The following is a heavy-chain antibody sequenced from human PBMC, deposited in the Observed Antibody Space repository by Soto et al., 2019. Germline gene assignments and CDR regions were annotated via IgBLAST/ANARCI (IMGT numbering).Heavy chain of an antibody. CDR1: GGSISSSNW. CDR3: ARDSQYCSSTSCEGGMDV. V-gene: IGHV4-4*02. Sequence: SETLSLTCAVSGGSISSSNWWSWVRQPPGKGLEWIGEIYHSGSTNYNPSLKSRVTISVDKSKNQFSLKLSSVTAADTAVYYCARDSQYCSSTSCEGGMDVWGQGTTVTVSS. J-gene: IGHJ6*02. D-gene: IGHD2-2*01. CDR2: IYHSGST.